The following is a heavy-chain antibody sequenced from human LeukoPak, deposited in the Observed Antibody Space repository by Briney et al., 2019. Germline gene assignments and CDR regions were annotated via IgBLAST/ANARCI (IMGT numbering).Heavy chain of an antibody. V-gene: IGHV3-21*01. D-gene: IGHD7-27*01. Sequence: GGSLRLSCAASGFIFSSYTMNWVRQAPGKGLEWVSSISSSSNYIYYVDSVKGRFTISRDNAKNSLYLQMNSLRAEDTAVYYCARESPWGFHAFDVWGQGTVVTVS. CDR3: ARESPWGFHAFDV. J-gene: IGHJ3*01. CDR1: GFIFSSYT. CDR2: ISSSSNYI.